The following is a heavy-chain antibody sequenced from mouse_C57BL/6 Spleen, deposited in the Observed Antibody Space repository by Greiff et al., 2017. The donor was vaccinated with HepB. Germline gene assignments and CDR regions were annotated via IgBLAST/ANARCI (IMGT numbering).Heavy chain of an antibody. V-gene: IGHV1-18*01. Sequence: EVQLQQSGPELVKPGASVKIPCKASGYTFTDYNMDWVKQSHGKSLEWIGDINPNNGGTIYNQKFKGKATLTVDKSSSTAYMELRSLTSEDTAVYYCARRFYGIGYGWFSYWGPGTLVTVSA. CDR3: ARRFYGIGYGWFSY. CDR2: INPNNGGT. CDR1: GYTFTDYN. D-gene: IGHD2-1*01. J-gene: IGHJ3*01.